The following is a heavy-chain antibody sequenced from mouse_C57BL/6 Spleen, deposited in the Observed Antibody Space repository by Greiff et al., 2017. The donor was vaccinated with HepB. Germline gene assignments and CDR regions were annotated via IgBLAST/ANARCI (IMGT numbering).Heavy chain of an antibody. CDR2: IYPGSGST. CDR3: ARSVYGNYVWYFDV. Sequence: QVQLQQPGAELVKPGASVKMSCKASGYTFTSYWITWVKQRPGQGLEWIGDIYPGSGSTNYNEKFKSKATLTVDTSSSTAYMQLSSLTSEDSAVYYCARSVYGNYVWYFDVWGTGTTVTVSS. V-gene: IGHV1-55*01. CDR1: GYTFTSYW. J-gene: IGHJ1*03. D-gene: IGHD2-10*02.